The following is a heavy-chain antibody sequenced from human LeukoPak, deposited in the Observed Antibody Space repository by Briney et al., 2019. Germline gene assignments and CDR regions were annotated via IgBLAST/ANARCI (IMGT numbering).Heavy chain of an antibody. Sequence: PGGSLRLSCAVSGFTFSNYAMGWVRQAPGKGLEWVSAISGSGGSTFYADSVKGRFTISRDNSKNTLYLQMNSLRAEDTAVYYCAKGLCSTSCYSVPDHVWGQGTTVTVSS. CDR1: GFTFSNYA. CDR3: AKGLCSTSCYSVPDHV. V-gene: IGHV3-23*01. J-gene: IGHJ6*02. D-gene: IGHD2-2*01. CDR2: ISGSGGST.